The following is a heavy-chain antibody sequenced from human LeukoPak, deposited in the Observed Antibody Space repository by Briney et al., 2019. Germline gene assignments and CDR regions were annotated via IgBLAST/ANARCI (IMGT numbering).Heavy chain of an antibody. CDR3: ASTYDILTGGNNWLDP. CDR1: GYTFTGYY. D-gene: IGHD3-9*01. Sequence: ASVKVSCKASGYTFTGYYMHWVRQAPGQGLEWMGWINPNSGGTNYAQKFQGRVTMTRDTSISTAYMELSRLRSDDTAVYYCASTYDILTGGNNWLDPWGQGTLVTVSS. J-gene: IGHJ5*02. CDR2: INPNSGGT. V-gene: IGHV1-2*02.